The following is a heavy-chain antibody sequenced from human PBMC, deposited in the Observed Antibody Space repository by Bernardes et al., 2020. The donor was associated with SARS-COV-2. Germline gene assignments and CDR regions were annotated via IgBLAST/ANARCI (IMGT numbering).Heavy chain of an antibody. J-gene: IGHJ4*02. CDR2: INHSGST. V-gene: IGHV4-34*01. Sequence: ETLSLTCAVYGGSFSGYYWSWIRQPPGKGLEWIGEINHSGSTNYNPSLKSRVTISVDTSKNQFSLKLSSVTAADTAVYYCARGLVVVPAAMDYWGQGTLVTVSS. CDR1: GGSFSGYY. CDR3: ARGLVVVPAAMDY. D-gene: IGHD2-2*01.